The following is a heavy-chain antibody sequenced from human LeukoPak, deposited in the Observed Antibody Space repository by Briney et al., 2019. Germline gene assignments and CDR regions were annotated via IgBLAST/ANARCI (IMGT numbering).Heavy chain of an antibody. J-gene: IGHJ4*02. CDR1: GFTFSSYT. V-gene: IGHV3-48*02. CDR3: ARARASDY. Sequence: PGGSLRLSCAASGFTFSSYTMNWVRQAPGKAREWISCISSSSSTIYYSDSVKGRFTISRDNAKNSLYLQMESLRDEDTAVYYCARARASDYWGQGTLVTVSS. CDR2: ISSSSSTI.